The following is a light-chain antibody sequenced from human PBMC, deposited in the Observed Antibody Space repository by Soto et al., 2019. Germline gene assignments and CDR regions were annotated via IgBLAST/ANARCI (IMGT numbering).Light chain of an antibody. CDR2: DDS. CDR1: KIGTKS. V-gene: IGLV3-21*02. Sequence: SYELTQPPSVSVAPGQTARITCGGNKIGTKSVHWYQQKPGQAPVLVVFDDSDRPSGIPERFSGSNSGNTATLTISRVEAGDEADYYCQVWHSSTDQNVVFGGGTKLTVL. J-gene: IGLJ2*01. CDR3: QVWHSSTDQNVV.